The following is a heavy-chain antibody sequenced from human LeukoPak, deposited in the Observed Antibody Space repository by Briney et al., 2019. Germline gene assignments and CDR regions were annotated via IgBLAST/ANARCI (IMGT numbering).Heavy chain of an antibody. CDR1: GFTFGSYS. J-gene: IGHJ4*02. V-gene: IGHV3-48*01. CDR3: ARELKDGYNPFDY. CDR2: ISSSSSTI. Sequence: GGSLRLSCAASGFTFGSYSMNWVRQAPGKGLEWVSYISSSSSTIYYADSVKGRFTISRDNSKNTLYLQMNSLRAEDTAVYYCARELKDGYNPFDYWGQGTLVTVSS. D-gene: IGHD5-24*01.